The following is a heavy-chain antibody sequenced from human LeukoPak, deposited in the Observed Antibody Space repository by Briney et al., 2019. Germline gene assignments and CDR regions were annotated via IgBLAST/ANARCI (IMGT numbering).Heavy chain of an antibody. CDR2: ISYDGSNK. CDR1: GFTFSSYA. Sequence: GGSLRLSCAASGFTFSSYAMHWVRQAPVKGLEWVAVISYDGSNKYYADSVKGRFTISRDNSKNTLYLQMNSLRAEDTAVYYCARGYYYDSSGYYSWGQGTLVTVSS. CDR3: ARGYYYDSSGYYS. J-gene: IGHJ4*02. V-gene: IGHV3-30-3*01. D-gene: IGHD3-22*01.